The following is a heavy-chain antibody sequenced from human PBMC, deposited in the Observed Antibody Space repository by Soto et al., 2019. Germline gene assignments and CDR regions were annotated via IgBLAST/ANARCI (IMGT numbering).Heavy chain of an antibody. J-gene: IGHJ4*02. V-gene: IGHV4-59*08. CDR3: ARLREEQWLGRFDY. CDR1: GGSISSYY. D-gene: IGHD6-19*01. CDR2: IYYSGST. Sequence: SETLSLTCTVSGGSISSYYGSWIRQPPGKGLEWIGYIYYSGSTNYNPSLKSRVTISVDTSKNQFSLKLSSVTAADTAVYYCARLREEQWLGRFDYWGQGTLVTVSS.